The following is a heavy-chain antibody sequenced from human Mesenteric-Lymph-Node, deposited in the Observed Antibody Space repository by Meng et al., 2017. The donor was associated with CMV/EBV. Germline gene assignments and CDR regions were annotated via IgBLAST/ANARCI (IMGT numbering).Heavy chain of an antibody. Sequence: CKDSGYTFTGYYMHWVRQAPGQGLEWMGWINPNSGGTNYAQKFQGRVTMTRDTSISTAYMELSRLRSDDTAVYYCAREGGIAAAGTIWGQGTLVTVSS. CDR1: GYTFTGYY. CDR2: INPNSGGT. J-gene: IGHJ4*02. CDR3: AREGGIAAAGTI. V-gene: IGHV1-2*02. D-gene: IGHD6-13*01.